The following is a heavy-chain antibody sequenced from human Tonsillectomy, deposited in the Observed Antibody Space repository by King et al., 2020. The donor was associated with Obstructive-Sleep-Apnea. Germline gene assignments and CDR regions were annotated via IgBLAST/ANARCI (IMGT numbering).Heavy chain of an antibody. CDR1: GFTFDDYA. D-gene: IGHD5-18*01. J-gene: IGHJ4*02. V-gene: IGHV3-9*01. CDR3: AKDLATAMVGAFDY. Sequence: VQLVESGGGLVQPGRSLRLSCAASGFTFDDYAMHWVRQAPGKGLEWVSGISWNSGSIGYADSVKGRFTISRDNAKNSLYLQMNSLRAEDTALYYCAKDLATAMVGAFDYWGQGTLVTVSS. CDR2: ISWNSGSI.